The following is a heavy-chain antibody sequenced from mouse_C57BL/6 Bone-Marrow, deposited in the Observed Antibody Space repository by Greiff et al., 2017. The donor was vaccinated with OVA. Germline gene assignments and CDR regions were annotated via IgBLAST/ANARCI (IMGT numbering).Heavy chain of an antibody. D-gene: IGHD2-4*01. CDR3: ALGDYYYAMDY. CDR2: ISSGSSTI. J-gene: IGHJ4*01. Sequence: EVQRVESGGGLVKPGGSLKLSCAASGFTFSDYGMHWVRQAPEKGLEWVAYISSGSSTIYYADTVKGRFTISRDNAKNTLFLQMTSLRSEDTAMYYCALGDYYYAMDYWGQGTSVTVSS. V-gene: IGHV5-17*01. CDR1: GFTFSDYG.